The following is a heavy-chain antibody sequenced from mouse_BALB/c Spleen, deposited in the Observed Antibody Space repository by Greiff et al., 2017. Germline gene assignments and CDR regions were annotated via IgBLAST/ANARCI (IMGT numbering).Heavy chain of an antibody. Sequence: QVQLQQSGAELAKPGASVKMSCKASGYTFTSYWMHWVKQRPGQGLEWIGYINPSTGYTEYNQKFKDKATLTADKSSSTAYMQLSSLTSEDSAVYYCTMGDTTGYYAMDYWGQGTSVTVSS. J-gene: IGHJ4*01. D-gene: IGHD2-12*01. V-gene: IGHV1-7*01. CDR2: INPSTGYT. CDR3: TMGDTTGYYAMDY. CDR1: GYTFTSYW.